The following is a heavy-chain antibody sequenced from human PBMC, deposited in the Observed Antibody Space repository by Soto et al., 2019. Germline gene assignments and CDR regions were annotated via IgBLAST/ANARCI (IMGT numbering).Heavy chain of an antibody. Sequence: QVQLVQSGAEVKKPGSSVKVSCKASGGTFSSYAISWVRQAPGQGLEWMGGIIPIFGTANYAQKFQGRVTITADESTSTAYMELSSLRSEDTAVYYCARDRSWYYYGSGGTLTDAFDIWGQGTMVTVSS. CDR2: IIPIFGTA. CDR3: ARDRSWYYYGSGGTLTDAFDI. J-gene: IGHJ3*02. CDR1: GGTFSSYA. D-gene: IGHD3-10*01. V-gene: IGHV1-69*01.